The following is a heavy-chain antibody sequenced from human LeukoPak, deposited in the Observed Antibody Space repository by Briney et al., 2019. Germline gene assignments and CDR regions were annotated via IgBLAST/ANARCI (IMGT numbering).Heavy chain of an antibody. D-gene: IGHD1-26*01. J-gene: IGHJ4*02. V-gene: IGHV3-21*01. Sequence: GGSLRLSCAASGFTFSSYSMNWVRQAPGKGLEWVSSISSSSSYIYYADSVKGRFTISRDNAKNSLYLQMNSLRAEDTAVYYCARASSRFSGSLFDYWGQRTLVTVSS. CDR2: ISSSSSYI. CDR3: ARASSRFSGSLFDY. CDR1: GFTFSSYS.